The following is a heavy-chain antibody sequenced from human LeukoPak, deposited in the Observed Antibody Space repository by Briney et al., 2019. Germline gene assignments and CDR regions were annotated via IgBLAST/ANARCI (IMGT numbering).Heavy chain of an antibody. V-gene: IGHV3-30*04. CDR2: ISYDGSNK. CDR1: GFTFNSYA. J-gene: IGHJ4*02. Sequence: GGSLRLSCAASGFTFNSYAIHWVRQAPGRGLEWVAVISYDGSNKYYADSVKGRFTISRDNSKNTLYLQLNSLRPEDTAVYYCARDQLAYSGYDTLFDYWGQGTLVTVSS. CDR3: ARDQLAYSGYDTLFDY. D-gene: IGHD5-12*01.